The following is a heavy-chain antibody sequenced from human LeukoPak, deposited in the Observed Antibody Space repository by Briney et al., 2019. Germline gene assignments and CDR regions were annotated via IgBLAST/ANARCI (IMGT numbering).Heavy chain of an antibody. CDR3: ASGIGIAAAHYYGMDV. J-gene: IGHJ6*02. Sequence: SETLSLTCAVYGGSFSVYYWSWIRQPPGKGLEWIGEINHSGSTNYNPSLKSRVTISVDTSKNQFSLKLSSVTAADTAVYYCASGIGIAAAHYYGMDVWGQGTTVTVSS. D-gene: IGHD6-13*01. V-gene: IGHV4-34*01. CDR1: GGSFSVYY. CDR2: INHSGST.